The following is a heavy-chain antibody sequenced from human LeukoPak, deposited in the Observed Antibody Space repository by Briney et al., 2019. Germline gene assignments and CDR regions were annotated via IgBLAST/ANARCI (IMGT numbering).Heavy chain of an antibody. CDR3: AKGSGYYSRDAFDI. CDR1: GFTFTSYA. Sequence: PGGSLRLSCAASGFTFTSYAMNWVRQAPGKGLEWVSAITGSSGYTYYADSVKGRFTISRDNSKDTLYLQMNSLRAEDTAVYYCAKGSGYYSRDAFDIWGQGTMVTVSS. CDR2: ITGSSGYT. D-gene: IGHD3-22*01. J-gene: IGHJ3*02. V-gene: IGHV3-23*01.